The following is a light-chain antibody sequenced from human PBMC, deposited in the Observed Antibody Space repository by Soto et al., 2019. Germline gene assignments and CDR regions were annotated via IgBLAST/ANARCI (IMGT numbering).Light chain of an antibody. CDR3: KPYPGSNTYG. CDR1: KNDIGLYDF. Sequence: QSVLTQPPSASGSPGQSVTISCTGTKNDIGLYDFVSWYQHHPGKAPRLIIYEVVQRPSGVPDRFSGSKSGNTASLTVSGLQAADEADYFCKPYPGSNTYGFGSGTKVTVL. CDR2: EVV. J-gene: IGLJ1*01. V-gene: IGLV2-8*01.